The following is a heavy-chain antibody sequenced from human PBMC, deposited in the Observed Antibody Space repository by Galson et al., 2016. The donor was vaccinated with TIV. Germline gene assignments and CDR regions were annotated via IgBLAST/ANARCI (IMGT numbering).Heavy chain of an antibody. CDR2: ISAGGGRT. J-gene: IGHJ4*02. CDR1: GFTFSSHA. V-gene: IGHV3-23*01. D-gene: IGHD3-22*01. Sequence: SLRLSCASSGFTFSSHAMSWVRQAPGMGLEWVSAISAGGGRTNYADSVKGRFTISRDNPKNTLYLQMSSLRAEDTAVYFCAKMDSSGFDYVRRFDFWGQGTLATVSS. CDR3: AKMDSSGFDYVRRFDF.